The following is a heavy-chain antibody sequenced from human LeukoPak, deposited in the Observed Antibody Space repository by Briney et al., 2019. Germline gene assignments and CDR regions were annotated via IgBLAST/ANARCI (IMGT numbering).Heavy chain of an antibody. CDR1: GYTFTSYG. D-gene: IGHD3-10*01. CDR2: ISAYNGNT. Sequence: GASVKVSCKASGYTFTSYGISWVRQAPGQGLEWMGWISAYNGNTNYAQKLQGRVTMTTDTSTSTAYMELRSLRSDDTAVYYCARDGVRPYGSGSSANDYWGQGTLVTVSS. CDR3: ARDGVRPYGSGSSANDY. V-gene: IGHV1-18*01. J-gene: IGHJ4*02.